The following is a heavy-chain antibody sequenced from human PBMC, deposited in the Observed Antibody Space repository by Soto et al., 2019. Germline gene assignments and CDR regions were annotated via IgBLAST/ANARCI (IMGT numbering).Heavy chain of an antibody. V-gene: IGHV4-34*01. CDR1: CGSFSGYY. CDR3: AKTSRXDC. CDR2: INHSGST. Sequence: SETLSLTCAVYCGSFSGYYWSWIRQPPGKGLEWIGEINHSGSTNYNPSLKSRVTMSVDTSKNQFSLKLSSVTAADTAVYYCAKTSRXDCWGQGTLVTVSS. D-gene: IGHD6-6*01. J-gene: IGHJ4*02.